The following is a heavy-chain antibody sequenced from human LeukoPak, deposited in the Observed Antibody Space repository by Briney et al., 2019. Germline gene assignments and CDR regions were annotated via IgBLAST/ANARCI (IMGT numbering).Heavy chain of an antibody. CDR3: ARDKIAAAALGYYGMDV. V-gene: IGHV1-2*02. CDR1: GYTFIGYY. D-gene: IGHD6-13*01. Sequence: GASVKVSCKASGYTFIGYYIHWVRQAPGQGLEWMGWINPNSGGTNYAQKFQGRVTMTRDTSINTAYMELSRLRSDDTAVYYCARDKIAAAALGYYGMDVWGQGTTVTVSS. J-gene: IGHJ6*02. CDR2: INPNSGGT.